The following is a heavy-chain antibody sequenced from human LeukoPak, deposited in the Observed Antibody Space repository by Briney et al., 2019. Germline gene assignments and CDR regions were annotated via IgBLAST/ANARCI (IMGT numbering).Heavy chain of an antibody. Sequence: KASETLSLTCAVYGGSFSGYYWSWIRQPPGKGLEWVGEINHSGTTNYNPSLKSRVTMSVDTSKNQFSLKLNSVTAADTAVYYCAREGSAVTNFDYWGQGTLVTVSS. CDR2: INHSGTT. V-gene: IGHV4-34*01. CDR3: AREGSAVTNFDY. CDR1: GGSFSGYY. J-gene: IGHJ4*02. D-gene: IGHD3-10*01.